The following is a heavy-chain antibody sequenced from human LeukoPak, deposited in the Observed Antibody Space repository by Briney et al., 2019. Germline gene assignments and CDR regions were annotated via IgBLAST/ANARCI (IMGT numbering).Heavy chain of an antibody. V-gene: IGHV3-74*01. Sequence: GGSLRLSCAASGSTFSDYWMHLVRQAPGKGLVWVSRIDTDGSSATYGDSVKGRFTISRDNAKNTVYLQMNSLRVEDTGVYYCASALTTVTPHFHYWGQGTLVTVSS. J-gene: IGHJ4*02. CDR2: IDTDGSSA. CDR1: GSTFSDYW. CDR3: ASALTTVTPHFHY. D-gene: IGHD4-17*01.